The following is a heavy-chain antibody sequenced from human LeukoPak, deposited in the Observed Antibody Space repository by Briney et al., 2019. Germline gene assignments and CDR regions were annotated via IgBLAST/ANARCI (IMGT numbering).Heavy chain of an antibody. D-gene: IGHD2-2*01. CDR2: ISAYNGNT. CDR3: ARDREDIVVVPAAPNWFDP. J-gene: IGHJ5*02. CDR1: GYAFTSSG. V-gene: IGHV1-18*01. Sequence: GASVKVSCKASGYAFTSSGISWERQAPGQGLEWMGWISAYNGNTNYAQKLQGRVTMTTDTSTSTAYMELRSLRSDDTAVYYCARDREDIVVVPAAPNWFDPWGQGTLVTVSS.